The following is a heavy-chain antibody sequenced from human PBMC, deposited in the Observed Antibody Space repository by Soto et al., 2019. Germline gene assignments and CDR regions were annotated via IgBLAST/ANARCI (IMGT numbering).Heavy chain of an antibody. J-gene: IGHJ6*04. CDR3: AREYTAWPLDYGLEV. V-gene: IGHV3-21*01. Sequence: GGSLRLSCVGSGFTFSTYSINWVRQAPGKGLEWVSSISSRSDIYYADSVKGRFTISRDNAKNSVSLQMNSLRAEDTAVYYCAREYTAWPLDYGLEVWGEGTKVTVSS. CDR1: GFTFSTYS. D-gene: IGHD2-2*02. CDR2: ISSRSDI.